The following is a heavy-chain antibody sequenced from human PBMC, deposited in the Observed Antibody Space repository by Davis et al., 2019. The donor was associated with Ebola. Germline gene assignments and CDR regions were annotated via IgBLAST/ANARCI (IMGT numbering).Heavy chain of an antibody. CDR3: AKSHRDGTAYYYGMDV. D-gene: IGHD2-21*02. CDR1: GFTFSSYS. Sequence: GESLKISCAASGFTFSSYSMNWVRQAPGKWLEWVSSISSSSSYIYYADSVKGRFTISRDNAKNSLYLQMNSLRAEDTAVYYCAKSHRDGTAYYYGMDVWGQGTTVTVSS. V-gene: IGHV3-21*01. J-gene: IGHJ6*02. CDR2: ISSSSSYI.